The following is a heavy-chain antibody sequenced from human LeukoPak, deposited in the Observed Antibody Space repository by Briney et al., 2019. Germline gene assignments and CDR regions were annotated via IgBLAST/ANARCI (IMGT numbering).Heavy chain of an antibody. CDR3: AHGDY. J-gene: IGHJ4*02. CDR2: ISYDGSNK. V-gene: IGHV3-30*04. CDR1: GFTFSSYA. Sequence: GESLRLSCAASGFTFSSYAMHWVRQAPGTGLEWVAVISYDGSNKYYSDSVKGRFTISRDNSKNTLYLQMNSLRAADTAVYYCAHGDYWGQGTLVTASS.